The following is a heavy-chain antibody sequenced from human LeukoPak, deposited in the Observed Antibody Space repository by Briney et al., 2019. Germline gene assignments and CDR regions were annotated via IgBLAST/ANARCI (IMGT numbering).Heavy chain of an antibody. CDR1: GFTFRTYS. D-gene: IGHD4-23*01. CDR2: ISSGSSTI. V-gene: IGHV3-48*01. J-gene: IGHJ4*02. Sequence: GGSLRLSCAASGFTFRTYSMNWVRQAPGKGLEWVSYISSGSSTIYYADSVKGRFTISRDNSKNTLYLQMNSLRAEDTAVYYCAKDNSRAFDYWGQGTLVTVSS. CDR3: AKDNSRAFDY.